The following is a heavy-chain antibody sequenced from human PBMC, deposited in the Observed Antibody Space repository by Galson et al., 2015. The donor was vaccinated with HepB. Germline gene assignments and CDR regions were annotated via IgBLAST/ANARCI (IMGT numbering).Heavy chain of an antibody. CDR3: ARERDTTRYYYDSSGRESNWFDP. J-gene: IGHJ5*02. D-gene: IGHD3-22*01. V-gene: IGHV1-69*01. CDR2: IIPIFGTA. CDR1: GGTFSSYA. Sequence: GGTFSSYAISWVRQAPGQGLEWMGGIIPIFGTANYAQKFQGRVTITADESTSTAYMELSSLRSEDTAVYYCARERDTTRYYYDSSGRESNWFDPWGQGTLVTVSS.